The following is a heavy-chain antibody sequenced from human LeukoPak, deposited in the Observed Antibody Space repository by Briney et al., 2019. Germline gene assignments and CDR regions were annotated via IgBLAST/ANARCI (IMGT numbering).Heavy chain of an antibody. CDR1: GFTFSSYA. Sequence: GGSLRLSCAASGFTFSSYAMSWVRQAPGKGLEWVSAISGSGGSTYYADSVKGRFTISRDNSKNTLYLQMNSLRAEDTAVYYCAKGGEVGATYYYYYGMDVWGQGTTVTVSS. J-gene: IGHJ6*02. V-gene: IGHV3-23*01. CDR2: ISGSGGST. D-gene: IGHD1-26*01. CDR3: AKGGEVGATYYYYYGMDV.